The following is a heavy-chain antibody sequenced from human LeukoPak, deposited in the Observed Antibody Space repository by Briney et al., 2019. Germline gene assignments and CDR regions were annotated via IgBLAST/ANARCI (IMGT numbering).Heavy chain of an antibody. CDR3: AGEGGDSSSWYPNWFDP. CDR1: GFTFSSYE. V-gene: IGHV3-21*01. J-gene: IGHJ5*02. Sequence: GGSLRLSCAASGFTFSSYEMNWVRQAPGKGLEWVSSISSSSSYIYYADSVKGRFTISRDNAKNSLYLQMNSLRAEDAAVYYCAGEGGDSSSWYPNWFDPWGQGTLVTVSS. CDR2: ISSSSSYI. D-gene: IGHD6-13*01.